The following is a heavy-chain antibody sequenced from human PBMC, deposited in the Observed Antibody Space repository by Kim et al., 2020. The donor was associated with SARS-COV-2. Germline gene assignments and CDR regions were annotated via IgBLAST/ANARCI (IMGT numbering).Heavy chain of an antibody. Sequence: ADSVKGRFTTSRDNPKTTVYLQMNSLRAEDTAVYYCARLSIAVAEFDPWGQGTLVTVSS. CDR3: ARLSIAVAEFDP. V-gene: IGHV3-53*01. D-gene: IGHD6-19*01. J-gene: IGHJ5*02.